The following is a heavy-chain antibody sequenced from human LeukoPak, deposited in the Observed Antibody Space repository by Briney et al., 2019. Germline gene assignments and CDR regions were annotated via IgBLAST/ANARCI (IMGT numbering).Heavy chain of an antibody. Sequence: ASVKVSCKTSGYSCTDYYIHWVRQAPGQGLEWMGWINTKSGRTSSARKFQARVTMTRDPSITTVYMDMAWLTSDDTAIYFCARADFIDAGPYLIGPWGQGTLVTVSS. CDR1: GYSCTDYY. CDR3: ARADFIDAGPYLIGP. CDR2: INTKSGRT. J-gene: IGHJ5*02. V-gene: IGHV1-2*02. D-gene: IGHD3-3*01.